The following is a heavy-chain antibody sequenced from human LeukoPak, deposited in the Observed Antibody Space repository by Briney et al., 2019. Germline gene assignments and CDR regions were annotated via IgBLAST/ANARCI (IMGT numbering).Heavy chain of an antibody. CDR3: AKDHGYDFWSGYYFDY. V-gene: IGHV3-23*01. CDR2: ITGSGGST. Sequence: PGGSLRLSCAASGFTFSNYAVNWVRQAPGKGLEWVSTITGSGGSTYYADSVKGRFTISRDNSKNTLYLQMNSLRAEDTAVYYCAKDHGYDFWSGYYFDYWGQGTLVTVSS. D-gene: IGHD3-3*01. CDR1: GFTFSNYA. J-gene: IGHJ4*02.